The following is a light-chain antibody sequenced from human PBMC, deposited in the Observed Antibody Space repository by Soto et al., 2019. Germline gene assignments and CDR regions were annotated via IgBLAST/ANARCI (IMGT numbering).Light chain of an antibody. V-gene: IGKV3-20*01. CDR2: GAS. CDR3: QHYDNSPRLT. CDR1: QSVNSNF. J-gene: IGKJ4*01. Sequence: EIVLTQSPGTLSLSPGERATLSCRASQSVNSNFLAWYQQKPGQAPRLLIFGASSRATGIPDRFSGSGSGTDFTLTISRREPEDFAVYYCQHYDNSPRLTFGGGTKVEIK.